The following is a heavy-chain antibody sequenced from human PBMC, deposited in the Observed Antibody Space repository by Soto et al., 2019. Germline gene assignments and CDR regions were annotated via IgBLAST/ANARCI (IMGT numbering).Heavy chain of an antibody. Sequence: QVQVVESGGGVVQPGRSLRLSCAASGFSFSSYAMHWVRQAPGKGLEWVAVISYDGNNKYYADSVKGRITISRDSSKNMVYLQMNSLRPEETAGYYCARAPPRGRAAPGPWGSGMDVWGQGPTVTVSS. J-gene: IGHJ6*02. D-gene: IGHD6-13*01. CDR2: ISYDGNNK. V-gene: IGHV3-30-3*01. CDR3: ARAPPRGRAAPGPWGSGMDV. CDR1: GFSFSSYA.